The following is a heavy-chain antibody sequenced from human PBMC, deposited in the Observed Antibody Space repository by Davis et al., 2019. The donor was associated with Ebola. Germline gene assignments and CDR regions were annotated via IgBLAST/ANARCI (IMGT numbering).Heavy chain of an antibody. V-gene: IGHV3-23*01. D-gene: IGHD4-11*01. CDR3: TKAGVTGFYYYYMDV. CDR1: GFIFSDYA. J-gene: IGHJ6*03. CDR2: IRGSAGVT. Sequence: PGGSLRLSCAVSGFIFSDYAMNWVRQAPGKGLEWVSSIRGSAGVTYYADSVKGRFTISRDNSKNPLFLQMNGLRAEDTAVYYCTKAGVTGFYYYYMDVWGTGTAVTVSS.